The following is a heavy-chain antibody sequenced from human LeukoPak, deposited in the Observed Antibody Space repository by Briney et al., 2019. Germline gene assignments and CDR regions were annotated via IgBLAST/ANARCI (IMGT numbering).Heavy chain of an antibody. CDR1: GGSFSGYY. Sequence: SETLSLTCAVYGGSFSGYYWSWIRQPPGKGLEWIGEINHSGSTNYIPSLKSRVTISVDTSKNQFSLKLSSVTAADTAVYYCARPIRNWGQGTLVIVSS. V-gene: IGHV4-34*01. CDR3: ARPIRN. J-gene: IGHJ4*02. CDR2: INHSGST.